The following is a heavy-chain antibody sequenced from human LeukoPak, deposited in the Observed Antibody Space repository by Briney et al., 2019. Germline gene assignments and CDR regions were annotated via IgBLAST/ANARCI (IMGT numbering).Heavy chain of an antibody. Sequence: PSETLSLTCAVYGGSFSGYYWSWIRQPPGKGLEWIGEINHSGSTNYNPSLKSRVTISVDTSKNQFSLKLSSVTAADMAVYYCASRDGWSGSYHGFDPWGQGTLVTVSS. CDR3: ASRDGWSGSYHGFDP. V-gene: IGHV4-34*01. D-gene: IGHD1-26*01. J-gene: IGHJ5*02. CDR2: INHSGST. CDR1: GGSFSGYY.